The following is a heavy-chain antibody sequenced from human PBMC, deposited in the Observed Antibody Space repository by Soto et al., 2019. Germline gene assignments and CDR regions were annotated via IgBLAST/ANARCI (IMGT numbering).Heavy chain of an antibody. CDR3: VHNARGYDPRGGY. CDR1: GFSFSTSGVG. CDR2: IYWDGDK. D-gene: IGHD5-12*01. V-gene: IGHV2-5*02. Sequence: QITLKESGPTLVKPTQTLTLTCTFSGFSFSTSGVGVGWIRQPPGKALEGLALIYWDGDKRYSPFLKNRLTSTTDTSNKQLVLTATNMEPVDTGRYNCVHNARGYDPRGGYWGQGSGVTVSS. J-gene: IGHJ4*02.